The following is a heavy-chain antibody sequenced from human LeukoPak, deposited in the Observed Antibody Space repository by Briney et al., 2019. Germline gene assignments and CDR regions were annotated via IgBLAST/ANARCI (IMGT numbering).Heavy chain of an antibody. CDR1: GFTFSSYS. CDR3: ARAQHRGWGFDY. V-gene: IGHV3-21*01. Sequence: GESLRLSCAASGFTFSSYSMNWVRQAPGKGLEWVSSISSSSSYIYYADSVKGRFTISRDNAQNSLYLQMNSLRAEDTAVYYCARAQHRGWGFDYWGQGTLVTVSS. D-gene: IGHD1-26*01. CDR2: ISSSSSYI. J-gene: IGHJ4*02.